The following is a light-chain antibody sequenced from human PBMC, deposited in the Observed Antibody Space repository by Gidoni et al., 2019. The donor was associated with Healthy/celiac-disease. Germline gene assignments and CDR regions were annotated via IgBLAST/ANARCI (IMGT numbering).Light chain of an antibody. V-gene: IGLV3-19*01. CDR1: SLRSYY. CDR2: SKN. J-gene: IGLJ2*01. CDR3: NSRDSSGNHLDVV. Sequence: SSELTQDPAVSVALGQTVRITCQGDSLRSYYASWYPQKPGQAPVLVIYSKNNRPSGIPDRFSGSSSGNTASLTITGAQAEDEADYYCNSRDSSGNHLDVVFGGGTKLTVL.